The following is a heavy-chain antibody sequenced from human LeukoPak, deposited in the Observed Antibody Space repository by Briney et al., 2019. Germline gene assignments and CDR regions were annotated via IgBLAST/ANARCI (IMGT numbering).Heavy chain of an antibody. D-gene: IGHD6-19*01. J-gene: IGHJ5*02. CDR3: ARVYSSGWYLLWFDP. Sequence: GASVKVSCKASGYTFTSYDINWVRQATGQGLEWMGWMNPNSGNTGYAHKFQGRVTMTRNTSISKAYMELSSLRSEDTAVYYCARVYSSGWYLLWFDPWGQGTLVTVSS. V-gene: IGHV1-8*01. CDR1: GYTFTSYD. CDR2: MNPNSGNT.